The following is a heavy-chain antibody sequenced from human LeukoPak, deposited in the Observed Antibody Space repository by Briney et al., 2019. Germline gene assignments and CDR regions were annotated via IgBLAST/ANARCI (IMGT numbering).Heavy chain of an antibody. CDR1: GFTFDDYG. J-gene: IGHJ6*03. D-gene: IGHD3-10*01. CDR3: VRDRTPCYYGSGSYLSYYTDV. V-gene: IGHV3-21*04. Sequence: GGSLRLSCAASGFTFDDYGMSWVRQAPGKGLEWVSSISSSSSYIYYADSVKGRFTISRDNAKNSLYLQMNSLRAEDTAVYYCVRDRTPCYYGSGSYLSYYTDVQGKGTTVT. CDR2: ISSSSSYI.